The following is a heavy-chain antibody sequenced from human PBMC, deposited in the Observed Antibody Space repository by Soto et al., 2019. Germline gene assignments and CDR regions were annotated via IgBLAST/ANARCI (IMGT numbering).Heavy chain of an antibody. D-gene: IGHD1-1*01. J-gene: IGHJ4*02. V-gene: IGHV1-3*01. Sequence: GASVKVSCKASGYTFTAYALHWVRQAPGHRLEWMGWINAGNGDTKYSQKFQDRVTITRDTSANIVYMEMSSLRSEDTTVYYCARDVSNSIDCWGQGTLVTVSS. CDR2: INAGNGDT. CDR1: GYTFTAYA. CDR3: ARDVSNSIDC.